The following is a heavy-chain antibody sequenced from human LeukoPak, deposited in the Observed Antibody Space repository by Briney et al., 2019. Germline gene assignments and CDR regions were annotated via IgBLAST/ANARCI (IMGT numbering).Heavy chain of an antibody. CDR2: IYYSGST. CDR3: ASLPYSSSWYRLDY. J-gene: IGHJ4*02. Sequence: PSETLSLTCTVSGGSISSYYWSWIRQPPGKGLEWIGYIYYSGSTNYNPSLKSRVTISVDTSKNQFSLKLSSVTAADTAVYYCASLPYSSSWYRLDYWGQGTLVTVSS. D-gene: IGHD6-13*01. V-gene: IGHV4-59*08. CDR1: GGSISSYY.